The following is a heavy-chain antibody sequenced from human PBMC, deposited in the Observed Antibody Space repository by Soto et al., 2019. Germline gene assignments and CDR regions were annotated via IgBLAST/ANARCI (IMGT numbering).Heavy chain of an antibody. CDR2: IYYSGST. J-gene: IGHJ4*02. CDR1: GGSISSSSYY. D-gene: IGHD6-19*01. V-gene: IGHV4-39*01. Sequence: SETLSLTCTVSGGSISSSSYYWGWIRQPPGKGLEWIGSIYYSGSTYYNPSLKSRVTISVDTSKNQFSLKLSSVTAADTAVYYCARQEQSRYSSGWEPFDYWGQGTLVTVSS. CDR3: ARQEQSRYSSGWEPFDY.